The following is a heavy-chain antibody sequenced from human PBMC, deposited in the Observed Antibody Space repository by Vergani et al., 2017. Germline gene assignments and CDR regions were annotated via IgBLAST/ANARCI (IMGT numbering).Heavy chain of an antibody. J-gene: IGHJ5*02. D-gene: IGHD6-6*01. CDR3: SKDLGTSSGGGWFDP. V-gene: IGHV3-9*02. Sequence: EVQLEESGGGLVLPGRSLRLSCVASGFTSAGFAMHWVRQAPGKGLEWGSGISWISNSIGYPDSVKGRFTISRDSAKNSLYLQMNRLRAEDTALYYCSKDLGTSSGGGWFDPWGQGTLVTVSS. CDR2: ISWISNSI. CDR1: GFTSAGFA.